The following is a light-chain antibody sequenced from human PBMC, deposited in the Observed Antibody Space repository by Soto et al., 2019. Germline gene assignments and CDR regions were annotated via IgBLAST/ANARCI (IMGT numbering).Light chain of an antibody. CDR3: SSYSSGTTPNV. CDR2: PVS. J-gene: IGLJ1*01. Sequence: QSALTQPASVSGSPGQSITISCTGTSSDVGGYNSVSWYQQYPGKAPKLIIYPVSNRPSGVSLRFSGSKSGNTASLTISGLQAEDEADYYCSSYSSGTTPNVFGPGTKLTVL. V-gene: IGLV2-14*01. CDR1: SSDVGGYNS.